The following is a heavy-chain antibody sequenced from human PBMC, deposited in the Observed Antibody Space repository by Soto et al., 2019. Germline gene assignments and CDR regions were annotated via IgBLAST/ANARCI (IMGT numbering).Heavy chain of an antibody. CDR2: IDPSDGST. CDR3: TRERGRFDP. V-gene: IGHV1-46*03. D-gene: IGHD3-16*01. CDR1: GYTFTSYY. J-gene: IGHJ5*02. Sequence: GASVNVSCKASGYTFTSYYIHWVRQAPGEGLEWVGIIDPSDGSTTYSQKFQGRVTMTRDTSTSTVYMDLSSLKSDDTAVYYCTRERGRFDPWGQGTLVTVSS.